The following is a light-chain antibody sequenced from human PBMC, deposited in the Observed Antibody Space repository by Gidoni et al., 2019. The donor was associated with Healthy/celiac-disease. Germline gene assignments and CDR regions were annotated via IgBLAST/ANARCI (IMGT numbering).Light chain of an antibody. CDR1: QSVSSSY. J-gene: IGKJ1*01. Sequence: EIVLTQSPGTLSLSPGERATLSCRASQSVSSSYLAWYQQKPGQAPRLLIFGASSSATGIPDRVSGSGSGTDFTLTISRLEPEDFAVYYCQQYGSSLSWTFXXXTKVEIK. V-gene: IGKV3-20*01. CDR2: GAS. CDR3: QQYGSSLSWT.